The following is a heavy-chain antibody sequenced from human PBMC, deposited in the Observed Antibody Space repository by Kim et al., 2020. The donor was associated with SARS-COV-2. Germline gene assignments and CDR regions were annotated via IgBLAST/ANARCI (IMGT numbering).Heavy chain of an antibody. J-gene: IGHJ4*02. V-gene: IGHV3-48*03. CDR1: GFTFGAFE. Sequence: GGSLRLSCAASGFTFGAFEMNWVRQAPGKGLEWLSFISYNGDSKYYADSVKGRFTISRDNAKNSLYLQMNILGADDTALYFCTTSSHSYCSGGTCFLPYWRRGPLVTVPS. D-gene: IGHD2-15*01. CDR3: TTSSHSYCSGGTCFLPY. CDR2: ISYNGDSK.